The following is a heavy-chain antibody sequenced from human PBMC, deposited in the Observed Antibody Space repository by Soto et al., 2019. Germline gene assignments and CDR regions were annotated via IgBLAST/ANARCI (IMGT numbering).Heavy chain of an antibody. D-gene: IGHD5-18*01. CDR2: TYYSGST. CDR3: ASQRRGYSYDSNYYYGMDV. V-gene: IGHV4-59*01. J-gene: IGHJ6*02. CDR1: GGSISSYY. Sequence: PSETLSLTCTVSGGSISSYYGSWIRQPPGKGLEWIGYTYYSGSTNYNPSLKSRVTISVDTSKNQFSLKLSSVTAADTAVYYCASQRRGYSYDSNYYYGMDVWGQGTTVTVSS.